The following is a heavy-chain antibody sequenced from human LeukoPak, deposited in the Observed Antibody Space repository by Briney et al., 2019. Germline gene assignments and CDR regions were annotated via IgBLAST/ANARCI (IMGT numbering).Heavy chain of an antibody. CDR3: ARDGGTRDYGDYDYYYYMDV. Sequence: EASVKVSCKASGGTFSSYAISWVRQAPGQGLEWMGGIIPIFGTANYAQKFQGRVTITADKSTSTAYMELSSLRSEDTAVYYCARDGGTRDYGDYDYYYYMDVWGKGTTVTVSS. V-gene: IGHV1-69*06. CDR1: GGTFSSYA. J-gene: IGHJ6*03. CDR2: IIPIFGTA. D-gene: IGHD4-17*01.